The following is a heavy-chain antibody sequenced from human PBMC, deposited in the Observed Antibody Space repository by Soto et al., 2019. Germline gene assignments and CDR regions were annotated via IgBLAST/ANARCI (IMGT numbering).Heavy chain of an antibody. D-gene: IGHD6-19*01. CDR2: ISYDGTNK. V-gene: IGHV3-30*04. CDR1: GFMFSAYA. CDR3: ARDPSPYTSGWYGVDF. Sequence: PGGFLRLSCAASGFMFSAYAMLWVRQAPGKGLEWVAAISYDGTNKYYADSVKGRFTISRDNSKNTLFLQMNSLRAEDTAVYYCARDPSPYTSGWYGVDFWGHGTLVTVSS. J-gene: IGHJ4*01.